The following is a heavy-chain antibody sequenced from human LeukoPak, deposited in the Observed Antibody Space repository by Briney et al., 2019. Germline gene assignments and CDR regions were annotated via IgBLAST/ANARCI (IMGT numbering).Heavy chain of an antibody. J-gene: IGHJ2*01. CDR3: ARAEIGARYFDL. CDR1: GGSISSGGYS. D-gene: IGHD3-10*01. Sequence: PSQTLSLTCAVSGGSISSGGYSWSWIRQPPGKGLEWIGYIYHSGSTYYNPSLKSRVTISVDRSKNQFSLKLSSVTAADTAVYYCARAEIGARYFDLWGRGTLVTVSS. V-gene: IGHV4-30-2*01. CDR2: IYHSGST.